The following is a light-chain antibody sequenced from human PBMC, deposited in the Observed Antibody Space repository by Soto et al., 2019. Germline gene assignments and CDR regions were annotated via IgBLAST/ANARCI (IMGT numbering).Light chain of an antibody. CDR3: QQRGNGLWTP. CDR2: GAS. CDR1: QSVSNNY. Sequence: EIVLTQSPGTLSLSPGERATLSCRASQSVSNNYLAWYQQKPGQAPRLLIYGASNRATGIPARFSGSGLGTAFTLPISSLGPEDLAFYYCQQRGNGLWTPFGKGKRLEI. V-gene: IGKV3D-11*02. J-gene: IGKJ5*01.